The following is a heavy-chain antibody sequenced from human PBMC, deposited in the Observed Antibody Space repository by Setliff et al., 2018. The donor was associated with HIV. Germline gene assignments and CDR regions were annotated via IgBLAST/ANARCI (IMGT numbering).Heavy chain of an antibody. CDR1: GGSISSDAYY. CDR2: VYYSGTT. CDR3: ARALRDGSTDAFDI. V-gene: IGHV4-39*07. Sequence: PSETLSLTCAVSGGSISSDAYYWSWIRQTPGKGLEWIGTVYYSGTTQYNPSFKSRVIMSVDTSKNQFSLRLNSVTAADTALYYCARALRDGSTDAFDIWGQGTMVTVSS. J-gene: IGHJ3*02. D-gene: IGHD5-12*01.